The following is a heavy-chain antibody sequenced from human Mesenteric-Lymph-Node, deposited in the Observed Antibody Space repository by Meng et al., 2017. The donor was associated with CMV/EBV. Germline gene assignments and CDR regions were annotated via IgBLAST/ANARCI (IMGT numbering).Heavy chain of an antibody. J-gene: IGHJ4*02. CDR2: IYYSGST. CDR1: GFTFSTYA. CDR3: ARAGSLRGYFDY. Sequence: ESLKISCAASGFTFSTYAMSWVRQPPGKGLEWIGYIYYSGSTNYNPSLKSRVTISVDTSKNQFSLKLSSVTAADTAVYYCARAGSLRGYFDYWGQGTLVTVSS. D-gene: IGHD3-10*01. V-gene: IGHV4-59*01.